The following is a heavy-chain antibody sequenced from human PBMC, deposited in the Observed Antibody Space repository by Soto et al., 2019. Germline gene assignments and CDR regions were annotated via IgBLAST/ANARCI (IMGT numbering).Heavy chain of an antibody. CDR2: IWYDGSNK. CDR1: GFTFSSYG. Sequence: QVQLVESGGGVVQPGRSLRLSCAASGFTFSSYGMHWVRQAPGKGLEWVAVIWYDGSNKYYADSVKGRFTISRDNSKNTLYLQMNSLRAEDTAVYYCARLSRIAVALDAFDIWGQGTVVTVSS. V-gene: IGHV3-33*01. D-gene: IGHD6-19*01. J-gene: IGHJ3*02. CDR3: ARLSRIAVALDAFDI.